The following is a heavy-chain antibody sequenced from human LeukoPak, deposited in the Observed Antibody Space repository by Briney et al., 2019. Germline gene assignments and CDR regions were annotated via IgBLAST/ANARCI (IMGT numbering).Heavy chain of an antibody. CDR2: INPNSGGT. CDR3: ARSAEHCNNGVCFTDYYMDV. D-gene: IGHD2-8*01. CDR1: GYTFTGYY. V-gene: IGHV1-2*02. J-gene: IGHJ6*03. Sequence: GASVKVSCKASGYTFTGYYMHWVRQAPGQGLEWMGWINPNSGGTNYAQKFHGRVTMTRDTSITTAYMELSSLTSDDTAVYFCARSAEHCNNGVCFTDYYMDVWGKGTTVTVSS.